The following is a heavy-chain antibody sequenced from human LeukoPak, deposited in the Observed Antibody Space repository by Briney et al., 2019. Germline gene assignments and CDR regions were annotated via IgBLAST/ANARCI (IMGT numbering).Heavy chain of an antibody. D-gene: IGHD1-26*01. CDR2: ISGSSNTI. CDR3: AKRVVVGATSPYSDFQD. Sequence: GGSLRLSCAASGFTFSSYSMNWVRQAPGKGLEWVSYISGSSNTIYYADSVKGRFAISRDNAKNSLHLQMNRLRAEDTAVYYCAKRVVVGATSPYSDFQDWGQGTLVTVSS. CDR1: GFTFSSYS. V-gene: IGHV3-48*01. J-gene: IGHJ1*01.